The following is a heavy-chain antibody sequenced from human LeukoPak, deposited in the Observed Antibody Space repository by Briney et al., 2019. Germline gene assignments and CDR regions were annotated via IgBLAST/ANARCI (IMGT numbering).Heavy chain of an antibody. Sequence: PGGSLRLSCAASGFTFSSYAMSWVRQAPGKGLEWVSAISGSGGSTYYADSVKGRFTISRDNSKNTLYLQMNSLRAEDTAVYYCAKDSWGFLEWLLSNYFDYWGQGTLVTVSS. CDR1: GFTFSSYA. D-gene: IGHD3-3*01. CDR3: AKDSWGFLEWLLSNYFDY. CDR2: ISGSGGST. V-gene: IGHV3-23*01. J-gene: IGHJ4*02.